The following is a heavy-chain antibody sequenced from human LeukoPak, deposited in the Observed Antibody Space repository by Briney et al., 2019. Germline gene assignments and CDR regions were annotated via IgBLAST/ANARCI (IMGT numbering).Heavy chain of an antibody. Sequence: ASVKVSCKASGYTFTSYGISWVRQAPGQGLEWMGKINPSGGITTYAQKFPGRVTMTRNTSTSTVYMELSSLRSEDTAVYYCARARLWWDVSDYWGQGTLVTVSS. V-gene: IGHV1-46*01. D-gene: IGHD2-21*01. CDR1: GYTFTSYG. J-gene: IGHJ4*02. CDR2: INPSGGIT. CDR3: ARARLWWDVSDY.